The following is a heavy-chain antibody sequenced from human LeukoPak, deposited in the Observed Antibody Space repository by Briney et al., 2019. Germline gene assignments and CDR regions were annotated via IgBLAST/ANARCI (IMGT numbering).Heavy chain of an antibody. D-gene: IGHD5-12*01. V-gene: IGHV3-48*01. CDR2: ISSSSSPI. J-gene: IGHJ4*02. CDR3: ARSGGYSGYGFDY. CDR1: GFTFSSYS. Sequence: PGGSLRLSCAASGFTFSSYSMNWVRQAPGKGLKWVSYISSSSSPIYYADSVKGRFTISRDNAKNSLYLQMNSLRAEDTAVYYCARSGGYSGYGFDYWGQGTLVTVSS.